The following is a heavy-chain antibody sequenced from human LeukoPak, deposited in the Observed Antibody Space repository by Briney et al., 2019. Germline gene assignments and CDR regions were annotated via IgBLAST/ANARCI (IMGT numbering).Heavy chain of an antibody. CDR3: ARGSNFWSGYWFDY. V-gene: IGHV4-31*03. D-gene: IGHD3-3*01. Sequence: PSQTLSLTCTVSGGSISSGGYYWSWLRQHPGKGLEWIGYIYYSGSTYYNPSLKSRVTISVDTSKNQFSLKLSSVTAADTAVYYCARGSNFWSGYWFDYWGQGTLVTVSS. CDR2: IYYSGST. J-gene: IGHJ4*02. CDR1: GGSISSGGYY.